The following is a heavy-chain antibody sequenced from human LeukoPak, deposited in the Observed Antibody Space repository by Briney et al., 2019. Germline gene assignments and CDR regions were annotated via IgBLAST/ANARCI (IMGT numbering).Heavy chain of an antibody. Sequence: PGGSLSLSCAASGFTFDDYATHWVWKAPGQGLEWVTGISWNSGSKGYADSVKGRFTISRDNSKNTLYLQMNSLRADDTAVYYCAKDFRLGIAAAYWYFDLWGRCTLVTVSS. CDR2: ISWNSGSK. CDR1: GFTFDDYA. J-gene: IGHJ2*01. D-gene: IGHD6-13*01. CDR3: AKDFRLGIAAAYWYFDL. V-gene: IGHV3-9*01.